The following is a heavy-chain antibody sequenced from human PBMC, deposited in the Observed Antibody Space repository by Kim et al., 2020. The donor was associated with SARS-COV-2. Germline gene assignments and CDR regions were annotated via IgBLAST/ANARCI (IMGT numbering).Heavy chain of an antibody. V-gene: IGHV3-7*01. D-gene: IGHD1-1*01. Sequence: EKNIEDSVKGRFTISRDNAKNSLYLQMNSLRAEDTAVYYCATRNWNLDYWGQGTLVTVSS. CDR3: ATRNWNLDY. J-gene: IGHJ4*02. CDR2: EK.